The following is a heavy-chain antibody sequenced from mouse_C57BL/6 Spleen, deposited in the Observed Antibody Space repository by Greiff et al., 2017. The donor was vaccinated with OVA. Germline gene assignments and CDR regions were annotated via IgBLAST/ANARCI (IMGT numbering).Heavy chain of an antibody. J-gene: IGHJ2*01. V-gene: IGHV1-80*01. CDR3: ARKETIVVFDY. CDR2: IYPGDGDT. Sequence: QVQLQQSGAELVKPGASVKISCKASGYAFSSYWMNWVKQRPGKGLEWIGQIYPGDGDTNYNGKFKGKATLTADKSSSTAYMQLSSLTSEDSAVYFCARKETIVVFDYWGQGTTLTVSS. CDR1: GYAFSSYW. D-gene: IGHD2-5*01.